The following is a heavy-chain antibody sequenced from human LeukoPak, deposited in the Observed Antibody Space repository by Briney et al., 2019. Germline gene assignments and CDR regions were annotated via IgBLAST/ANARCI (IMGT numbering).Heavy chain of an antibody. CDR1: GFTFTTSW. J-gene: IGHJ4*02. CDR2: ISGSGGST. CDR3: AKDGMATISYYIDY. Sequence: GGSLRLSCAASGFTFTTSWMHWFRQAPGKGLEWVSAISGSGGSTYYADSVKGRFTISRDNSKNTLYLQMNSLGAEDTAVYYCAKDGMATISYYIDYWGQGTLVTVSS. D-gene: IGHD5-24*01. V-gene: IGHV3-23*01.